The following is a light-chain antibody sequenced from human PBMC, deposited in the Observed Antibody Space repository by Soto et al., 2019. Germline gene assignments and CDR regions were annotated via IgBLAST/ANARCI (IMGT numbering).Light chain of an antibody. CDR2: EVT. J-gene: IGLJ7*01. CDR3: CSYGGSRAV. V-gene: IGLV2-23*02. Sequence: QSALTQPASVSGSPGQSITISCTGTSSDSGSHNLVSWYQQHPGQAPKLLIYEVTKRPLGVSTRFSASKSGNTASLTISGLPADDEADYYCCSYGGSRAVFGGGTQLTVL. CDR1: SSDSGSHNL.